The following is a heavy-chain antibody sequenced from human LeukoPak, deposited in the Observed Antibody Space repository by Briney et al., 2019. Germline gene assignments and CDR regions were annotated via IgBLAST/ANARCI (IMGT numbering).Heavy chain of an antibody. V-gene: IGHV4-59*01. D-gene: IGHD3-3*01. CDR2: IYYSGST. Sequence: SETLSLTCTVSGGSISSYYWSWIRQPPGKGLEWIGYIYYSGSTNYNPSLKSRVTISVDTSKNQFSLKLSSVTAADTAVYYCARSPSGVTIFGVVIPHFDYWGQGTLVTVSS. CDR3: ARSPSGVTIFGVVIPHFDY. CDR1: GGSISSYY. J-gene: IGHJ4*02.